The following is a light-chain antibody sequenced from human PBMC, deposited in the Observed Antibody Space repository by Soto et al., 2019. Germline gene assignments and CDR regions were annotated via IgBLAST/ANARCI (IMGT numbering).Light chain of an antibody. CDR2: AAS. V-gene: IGKV3-20*01. CDR1: QSVSSTY. J-gene: IGKJ1*01. CDR3: QHYGSSTWT. Sequence: EIVLTQSPGTLSLSPGERATLSCRASQSVSSTYLAWYQQKPGQAPRLLIYAASSRATGIPDRFSGSGSGTDFTLTISRLEPGDFAVYYCQHYGSSTWTFGQGTNVEIK.